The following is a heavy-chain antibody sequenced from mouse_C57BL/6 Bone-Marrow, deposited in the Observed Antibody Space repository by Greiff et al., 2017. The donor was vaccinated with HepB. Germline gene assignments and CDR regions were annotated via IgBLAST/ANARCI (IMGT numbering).Heavy chain of an antibody. D-gene: IGHD2-4*01. CDR3: ARRGYYDYDGAMDY. J-gene: IGHJ4*01. V-gene: IGHV1-52*01. CDR2: IDPSDSET. Sequence: QVQLKQPGAELVRPGSSVKLSCKASGYTFTSYWMHWVKQRPIQGLEWIGNIDPSDSETHYNQKFKDKATLTVDKSSSTAYMQLSSLTSEDSAVYYCARRGYYDYDGAMDYWGQGTSVTVSS. CDR1: GYTFTSYW.